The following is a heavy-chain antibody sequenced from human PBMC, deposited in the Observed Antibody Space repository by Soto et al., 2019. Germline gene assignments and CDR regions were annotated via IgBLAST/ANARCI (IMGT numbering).Heavy chain of an antibody. Sequence: ASVKVSCKASGYTFTSYAMHWVRQAPGQRLEWMGWINAGNGNTKYSQKFQGRVTITRDTSASTAYMELSSLRSEDTAVYYCARGAYYYDSSGYEIGAFDIWGQGTMVTFSS. V-gene: IGHV1-3*01. D-gene: IGHD3-22*01. CDR2: INAGNGNT. CDR3: ARGAYYYDSSGYEIGAFDI. CDR1: GYTFTSYA. J-gene: IGHJ3*02.